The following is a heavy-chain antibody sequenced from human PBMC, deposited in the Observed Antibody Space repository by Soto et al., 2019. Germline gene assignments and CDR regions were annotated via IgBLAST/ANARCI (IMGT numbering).Heavy chain of an antibody. CDR1: GDSISSNTNY. J-gene: IGHJ5*02. Sequence: QVQLQESGPGLVKPSQTLSLTCTVSGDSISSNTNYWSWIRQPPGEGLEWIGFISYSGTTSYSPSLKSRVAISLDTSKNQFSLSLSSVTATDTAVYYCARGRGYSYGLDPWGQGTLVTVSS. CDR2: ISYSGTT. V-gene: IGHV4-30-4*01. CDR3: ARGRGYSYGLDP. D-gene: IGHD5-18*01.